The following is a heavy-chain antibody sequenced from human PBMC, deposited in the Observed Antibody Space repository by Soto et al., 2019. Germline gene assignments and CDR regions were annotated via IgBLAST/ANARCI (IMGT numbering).Heavy chain of an antibody. D-gene: IGHD2-15*01. J-gene: IGHJ4*02. Sequence: SVKVSCKASGGTFSSYAISWVRQAPGQGLEWMGGIIPIFGTANYAQKFQGRVTITADKSTSTAYMELSSLRSEDTAVYYCASLAPVVVAATAYFDYWGQGTLVTVS. CDR3: ASLAPVVVAATAYFDY. CDR2: IIPIFGTA. V-gene: IGHV1-69*06. CDR1: GGTFSSYA.